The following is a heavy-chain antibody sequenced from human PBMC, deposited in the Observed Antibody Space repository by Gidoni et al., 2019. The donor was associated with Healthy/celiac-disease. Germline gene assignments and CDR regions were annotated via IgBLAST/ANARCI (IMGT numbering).Heavy chain of an antibody. CDR1: GYTFTSYY. CDR3: ASDSSGFIDY. Sequence: QVQLVQSGAEVKKPGASVKVSCKASGYTFTSYYMHWVRQAPGQGLEWMGIINPSGGSTSYAQKFQGRGTMTRDTSTSTVYMELSSLRSEDTAVYYCASDSSGFIDYWGQGTLVTVSS. V-gene: IGHV1-46*01. J-gene: IGHJ4*02. CDR2: INPSGGST. D-gene: IGHD3-22*01.